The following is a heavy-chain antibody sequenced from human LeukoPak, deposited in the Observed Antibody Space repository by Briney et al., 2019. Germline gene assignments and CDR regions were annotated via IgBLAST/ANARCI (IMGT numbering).Heavy chain of an antibody. V-gene: IGHV4-59*08. CDR2: IYYSGST. CDR1: GGSISGYY. CDR3: ASSPRNTMIVPRDAFDI. J-gene: IGHJ3*02. D-gene: IGHD3-22*01. Sequence: SETLSLTCTVSGGSISGYYWSWIRQPPGKGLEWIGYIYYSGSTNYNPSLKSRVTISVDTSKNQFSLKLSSVTAADTAVYYCASSPRNTMIVPRDAFDIWGQGTMVTVSS.